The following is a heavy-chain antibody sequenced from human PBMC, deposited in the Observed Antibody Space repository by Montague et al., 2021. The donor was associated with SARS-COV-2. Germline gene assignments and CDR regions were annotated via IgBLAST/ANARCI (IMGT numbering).Heavy chain of an antibody. CDR3: ARIRDYDILTGSYSGFDY. CDR2: IDWDDDK. Sequence: TLSLTCTVSGGSVSSDNWWTWVRQPPGKALEWLALIDWDDDKYYSTSLKTRLTISKDTSKNQVVLTMTNMDPVDTATYYCARIRDYDILTGSYSGFDYWGQGTLVTVSS. V-gene: IGHV2-70*18. CDR1: GGSVSSDNW. J-gene: IGHJ4*02. D-gene: IGHD3-9*01.